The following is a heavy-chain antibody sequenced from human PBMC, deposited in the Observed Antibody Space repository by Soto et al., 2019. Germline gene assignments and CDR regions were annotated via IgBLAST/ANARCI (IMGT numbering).Heavy chain of an antibody. Sequence: QVQLQESGPGLVKPPQTLSLTCSVSGGTTTSGGYYWSWIRQHPGKGLEWIGCTSYSGSTYYNPSLKSRLTISLDTSKHPFSLRLSSVTAADTAGYYCARGSSSCYFHWFAPWGQGTLVTVSS. V-gene: IGHV4-31*03. J-gene: IGHJ5*02. CDR1: GGTTTSGGYY. D-gene: IGHD6-25*01. CDR2: TSYSGST. CDR3: ARGSSSCYFHWFAP.